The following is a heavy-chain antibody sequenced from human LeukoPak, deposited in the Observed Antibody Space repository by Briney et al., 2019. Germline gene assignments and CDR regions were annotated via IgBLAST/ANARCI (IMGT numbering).Heavy chain of an antibody. V-gene: IGHV4-39*07. CDR3: ARKDDSSGYYVDQ. Sequence: SETLSLTCTVSGGSISSTSYYWGWIRQPPGKGLEWIGSIYYSGSTYYNPSLKSRVTISVDTSKNQFSLKLSSVTAADTAVYYCARKDDSSGYYVDQWGQGTLVTVSS. CDR2: IYYSGST. D-gene: IGHD3-22*01. CDR1: GGSISSTSYY. J-gene: IGHJ4*02.